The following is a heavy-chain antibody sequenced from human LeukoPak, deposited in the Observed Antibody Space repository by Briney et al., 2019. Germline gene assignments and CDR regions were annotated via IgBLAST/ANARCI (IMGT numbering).Heavy chain of an antibody. D-gene: IGHD5-18*01. Sequence: PGGSLRLSCAASGFTFSSYAMHWVRQAPGKGLEWVAVISYDVSNKYYADSVKGRVTISRDNSKNTLYLQMNSLRAEDTAVYYCARDWAAMGNLDYWGQGTLVTVSS. V-gene: IGHV3-30-3*01. CDR2: ISYDVSNK. CDR1: GFTFSSYA. J-gene: IGHJ4*02. CDR3: ARDWAAMGNLDY.